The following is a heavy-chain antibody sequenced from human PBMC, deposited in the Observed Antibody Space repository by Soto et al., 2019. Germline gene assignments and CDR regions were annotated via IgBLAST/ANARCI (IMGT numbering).Heavy chain of an antibody. J-gene: IGHJ6*02. CDR1: GGSISSYY. V-gene: IGHV4-59*01. Sequence: SETLSLTCTVSGGSISSYYWSWIRQPPGKGLEWIGYIYYSGSINYNPSLKSRVTISVDTSKNQFSLKLSSVTAADTAVYYCARGYSGSYSVASGSYYYYGMDVWGQGTTVTVSS. D-gene: IGHD1-26*01. CDR3: ARGYSGSYSVASGSYYYYGMDV. CDR2: IYYSGSI.